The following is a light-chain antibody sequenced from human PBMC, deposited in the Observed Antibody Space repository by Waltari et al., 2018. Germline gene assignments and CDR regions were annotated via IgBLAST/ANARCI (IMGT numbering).Light chain of an antibody. CDR3: HQRNDWPLT. Sequence: EIVLTQSPATLSLSPGERATLSCRASQRVRKYLAWYQQKPGQAPRLLIYGTSNRETGIPARFTGSGSGTDFTLTISNVEPEDFAVYYCHQRNDWPLTFGGGTKVEIK. V-gene: IGKV3-11*01. CDR2: GTS. CDR1: QRVRKY. J-gene: IGKJ4*02.